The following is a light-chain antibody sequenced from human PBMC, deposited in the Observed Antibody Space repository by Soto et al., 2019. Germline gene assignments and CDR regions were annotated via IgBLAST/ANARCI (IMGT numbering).Light chain of an antibody. CDR3: SSYGGSNNLV. J-gene: IGLJ2*01. CDR2: EVN. CDR1: SSDVGGYNY. V-gene: IGLV2-8*01. Sequence: QSALTQPPSASGSPGQSVTISCTGTSSDVGGYNYVSCYQQHPGKAPKLIIYEVNKRPSGVPDRFSGSKSGNTASLTVSGLQAEDEADYYCSSYGGSNNLVFGGGTKLTVL.